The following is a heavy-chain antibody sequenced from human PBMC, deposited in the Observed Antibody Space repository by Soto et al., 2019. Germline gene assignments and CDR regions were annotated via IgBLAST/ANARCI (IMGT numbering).Heavy chain of an antibody. CDR1: GYTFTSYG. D-gene: IGHD5-18*01. V-gene: IGHV1-18*01. CDR3: AREPIQLWYYYYYGMDV. J-gene: IGHJ6*02. CDR2: ISAYNGNT. Sequence: ASVKVSCKASGYTFTSYGISWVRQAPGQGLEWMGWISAYNGNTNYAQKLQGRVTMTTDTSTSTAYMELRSLRSDDTAVYYCAREPIQLWYYYYYGMDVWGQGTTVTVSS.